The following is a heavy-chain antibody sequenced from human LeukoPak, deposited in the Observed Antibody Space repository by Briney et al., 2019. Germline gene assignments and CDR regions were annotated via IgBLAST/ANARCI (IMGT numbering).Heavy chain of an antibody. V-gene: IGHV1-69*05. CDR2: IIPMFGTA. CDR3: ARVFARGGEISGSYYYY. D-gene: IGHD1-26*01. J-gene: IGHJ4*02. CDR1: GGTFSSYA. Sequence: SVKVSCKXSGGTFSSYAISWVRQAPGQGLEWMGGIIPMFGTANYSQKFQGRVTITTDESTSTAYMELSSLGSEDTAMYYCARVFARGGEISGSYYYYWGQGTLVTVSS.